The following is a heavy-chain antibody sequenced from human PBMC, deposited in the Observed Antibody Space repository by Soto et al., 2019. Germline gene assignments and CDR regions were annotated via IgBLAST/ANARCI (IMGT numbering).Heavy chain of an antibody. CDR1: GFSFDNVA. CDR2: ISWSSPET. J-gene: IGHJ3*01. CDR3: AKGWTFISADGFDF. V-gene: IGHV3-9*01. D-gene: IGHD3-10*01. Sequence: EVHLVESGGGWIQPGRSLKVTCAASGFSFDNVAMHWVRQAPGQGLEWVAGISWSSPETGYADSVKGRFTISRDNAKNSLYLQMTSLRAEDTALYYCAKGWTFISADGFDFWGQGTMVTVSS.